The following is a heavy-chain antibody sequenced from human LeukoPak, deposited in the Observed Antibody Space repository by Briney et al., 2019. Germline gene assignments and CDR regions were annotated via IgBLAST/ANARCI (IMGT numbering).Heavy chain of an antibody. J-gene: IGHJ6*03. CDR1: GFTFSSYA. CDR2: ISGSGDST. CDR3: AKDLRGSDYYYYMDV. Sequence: GGSLRLSCAASGFTFSSYAITWVRQAPGKGLGWVSAISGSGDSTYYADSVKGRFTISRDNSKNTLYLQMNSLRAEDTAVYYCAKDLRGSDYYYYMDVWGKGTTVTVSS. D-gene: IGHD3-16*01. V-gene: IGHV3-23*01.